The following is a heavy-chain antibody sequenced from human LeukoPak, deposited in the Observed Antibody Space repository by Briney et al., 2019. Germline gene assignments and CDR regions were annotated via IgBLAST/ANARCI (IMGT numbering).Heavy chain of an antibody. V-gene: IGHV5-51*01. CDR2: IYPGDSDT. J-gene: IGHJ5*02. D-gene: IGHD3-10*01. CDR1: GYSFTSYW. CDR3: ARHAYNYYYGSGSYPSWFDP. Sequence: GASLKISCKGSGYSFTSYWIGWVRQMPGKGLEWMGIIYPGDSDTRYSPSFQGQVTISADKSISIAYLQWSSLKASDTAMYYCARHAYNYYYGSGSYPSWFDPWGQGTLVTVSS.